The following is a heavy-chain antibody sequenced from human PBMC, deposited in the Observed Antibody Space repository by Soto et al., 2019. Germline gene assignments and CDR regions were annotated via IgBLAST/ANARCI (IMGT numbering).Heavy chain of an antibody. V-gene: IGHV1-18*01. CDR3: ARVVHDFSPYYYMDV. CDR2: ISAYNGNT. D-gene: IGHD3-3*01. CDR1: GYTFTSYG. Sequence: ASVKVSCKASGYTFTSYGISWVRQAPGQGLEWMGWISAYNGNTNYAQKLQGRVTMTTDTSTSTAYMELRSLRSDDTAVYYCARVVHDFSPYYYMDVWGKGTTVTVSS. J-gene: IGHJ6*03.